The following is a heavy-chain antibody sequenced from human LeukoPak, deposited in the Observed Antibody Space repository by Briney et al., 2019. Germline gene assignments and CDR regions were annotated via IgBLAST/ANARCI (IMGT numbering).Heavy chain of an antibody. V-gene: IGHV2-5*02. J-gene: IGHJ4*02. D-gene: IGHD5-18*01. Sequence: SGPTLVNPTQTLTLTCTFSGFSLSTSGMGVGWIRQPPGKALEWLALIYWDDDKRYSPSLKSRLTITKDTSKNQVVLTMTNMDPVDTATYYCAHRRAGGSYGSYYFDYWGQGTLVTVSS. CDR1: GFSLSTSGMG. CDR3: AHRRAGGSYGSYYFDY. CDR2: IYWDDDK.